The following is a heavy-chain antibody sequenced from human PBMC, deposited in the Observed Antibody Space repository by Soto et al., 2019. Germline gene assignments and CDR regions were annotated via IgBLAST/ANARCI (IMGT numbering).Heavy chain of an antibody. CDR3: AKFAPSGSAPGY. Sequence: EVQLLESGGGLVQPGGSLRLSCAASGFTFSSMAMSWVRQAPGKGLEWVSAISSNGGSTYDADSVKGRFTISRANSKNPLYLPMNSLRAENTTVYYCAKFAPSGSAPGYWGQGTRVTVSS. D-gene: IGHD6-19*01. CDR2: ISSNGGST. CDR1: GFTFSSMA. J-gene: IGHJ4*02. V-gene: IGHV3-23*01.